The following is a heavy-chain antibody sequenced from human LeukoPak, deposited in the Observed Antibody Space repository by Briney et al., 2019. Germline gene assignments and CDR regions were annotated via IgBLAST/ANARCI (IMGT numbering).Heavy chain of an antibody. V-gene: IGHV4-59*08. CDR1: GGSISSYY. CDR2: IYYSGST. J-gene: IGHJ4*02. Sequence: SETLSLTCTVSGGSISSYYWSWIRQPPGKGLEWIGYIYYSGSTNYNPPLKSRVTISVDTSKNQFSLKVNSVTAADTAVYYCARLSGSGSYSSSVIYFDYWGQGTLVTVSS. CDR3: ARLSGSGSYSSSVIYFDY. D-gene: IGHD3-10*01.